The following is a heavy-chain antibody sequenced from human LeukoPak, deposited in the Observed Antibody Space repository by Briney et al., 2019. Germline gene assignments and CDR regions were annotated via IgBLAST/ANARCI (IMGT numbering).Heavy chain of an antibody. CDR3: AKGHSDYGTGFDQ. D-gene: IGHD4-17*01. Sequence: TGGSLRLSCAASGFTFSKVWMSWVRQAPGKGLESVSVISGTGGSTYYADSVKGRFTISRDNSKNTLHLQMNSMRAEDTAIYYCAKGHSDYGTGFDQWGQGTLVTVSS. CDR1: GFTFSKVW. J-gene: IGHJ4*02. CDR2: ISGTGGST. V-gene: IGHV3-23*01.